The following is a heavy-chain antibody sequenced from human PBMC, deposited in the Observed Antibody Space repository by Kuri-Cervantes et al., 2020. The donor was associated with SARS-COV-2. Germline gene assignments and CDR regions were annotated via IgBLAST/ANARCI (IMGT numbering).Heavy chain of an antibody. CDR3: ARSGPGAISREDGALDI. Sequence: SVKDSCKSSGDTFTYRFLHWVRQAPGQAPEWMGWITPFNGNTKYAQKFQDRVTITRNRTMNKAYMELSSLRSEDTAVYYCARSGPGAISREDGALDIWGQETMVTVSS. D-gene: IGHD4/OR15-4a*01. CDR1: GDTFTYRF. J-gene: IGHJ3*02. CDR2: ITPFNGNT. V-gene: IGHV1-45*02.